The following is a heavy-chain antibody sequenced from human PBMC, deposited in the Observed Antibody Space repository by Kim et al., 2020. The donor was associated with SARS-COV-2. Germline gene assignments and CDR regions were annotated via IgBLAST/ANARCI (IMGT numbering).Heavy chain of an antibody. Sequence: SVKVSCKASGGTFSSYAISWVRQAPGQGLEWMGGIIPIFGTANYAQKFQGRVTITADESTSTAYMELSSLRSEDTAVYYCARVRDPRLSSWYDYLYYGMDVWGQGTTVTVSS. CDR2: IIPIFGTA. D-gene: IGHD6-13*01. CDR1: GGTFSSYA. V-gene: IGHV1-69*13. J-gene: IGHJ6*02. CDR3: ARVRDPRLSSWYDYLYYGMDV.